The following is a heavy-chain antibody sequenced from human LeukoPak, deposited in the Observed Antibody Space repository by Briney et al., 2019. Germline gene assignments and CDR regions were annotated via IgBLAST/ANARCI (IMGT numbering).Heavy chain of an antibody. D-gene: IGHD6-13*01. V-gene: IGHV3-21*01. J-gene: IGHJ6*03. CDR2: ISSSSSYI. CDR3: ARGPSIAAAGTGLRGYYYYMDV. CDR1: GFTFSSYS. Sequence: PGGSLRLSCAASGFTFSSYSMNWVRQAPGKGLEWVSSISSSSSYIYYADSVRGRFTISRDNAKNSLYLQMNSLRAEDTAVYYCARGPSIAAAGTGLRGYYYYMDVWGKGTTVTVSS.